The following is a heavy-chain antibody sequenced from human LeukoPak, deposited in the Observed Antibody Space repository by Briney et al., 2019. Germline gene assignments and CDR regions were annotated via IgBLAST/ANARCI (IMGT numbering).Heavy chain of an antibody. D-gene: IGHD1-26*01. CDR2: ISSSSSYI. CDR1: GFTFSSYS. Sequence: GGSLRLSCAASGFTFSSYSMNWVRQAPGKGLEWVSSISSSSSYIYYADSVKGRFTISRDNAKNSLYLQMNSLRAEDTAVYYCARDSIVGATRDYFDYWGQGTLVTVSS. CDR3: ARDSIVGATRDYFDY. J-gene: IGHJ4*02. V-gene: IGHV3-21*01.